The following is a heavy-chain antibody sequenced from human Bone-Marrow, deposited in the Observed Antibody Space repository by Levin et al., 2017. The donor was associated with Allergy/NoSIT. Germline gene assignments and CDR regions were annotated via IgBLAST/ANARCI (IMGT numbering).Heavy chain of an antibody. Sequence: GESLKISCTTSGFSLSAYGMHWVRQAPGKGPEWLTLMSYDGSKTYYADSVKGRFTISRDVSKNTLFLQMDSLKSEDTAVYFCVKDYRRGAWYFDLWGRGTLVTVSS. CDR3: VKDYRRGAWYFDL. CDR1: GFSLSAYG. CDR2: MSYDGSKT. V-gene: IGHV3-30*18. J-gene: IGHJ2*01. D-gene: IGHD3-10*01.